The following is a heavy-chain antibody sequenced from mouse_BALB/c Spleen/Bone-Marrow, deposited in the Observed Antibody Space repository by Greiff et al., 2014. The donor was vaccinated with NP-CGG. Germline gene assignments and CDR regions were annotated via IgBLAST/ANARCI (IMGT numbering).Heavy chain of an antibody. Sequence: GQLKGAGGELLEPGGSVQLSCPTFGFHIKETYIHWGKQRAEQGLEWIGRIDPANGNTKYDPEFQGKATITADTSSNTAYLHLSSLTSEDTAVYSCAHDAPFAYWGQGTLVTVSA. D-gene: IGHD2-3*01. J-gene: IGHJ3*01. CDR3: AHDAPFAY. CDR1: GFHIKETY. CDR2: IDPANGNT. V-gene: IGHV14-3*02.